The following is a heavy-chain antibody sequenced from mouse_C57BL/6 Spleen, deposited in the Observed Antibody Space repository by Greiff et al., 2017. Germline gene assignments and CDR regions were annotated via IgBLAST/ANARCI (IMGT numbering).Heavy chain of an antibody. CDR3: AIDYYGSSSWYFDV. CDR2: IDPEDGDT. Sequence: VHVKQSGAELVKPGASVKLSCTASGFNIKDYYMHWVKQRTAQGLEWIGRIDPEDGDTKYDPKFQGKATITADTSSNTAYLQLSSLTSEDTAVYYCAIDYYGSSSWYFDVWGTGTTVTVSS. D-gene: IGHD1-1*01. V-gene: IGHV14-2*01. CDR1: GFNIKDYY. J-gene: IGHJ1*03.